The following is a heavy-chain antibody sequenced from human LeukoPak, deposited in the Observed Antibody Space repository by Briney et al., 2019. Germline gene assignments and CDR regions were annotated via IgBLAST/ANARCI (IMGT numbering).Heavy chain of an antibody. CDR2: INPVGGVT. J-gene: IGHJ4*02. CDR3: ARRAGAYSHPYDY. CDR1: GYIFTNYY. Sequence: ASVKVSCKASGYIFTNYYLYWVRQAPGQGLEWMGVINPVGGVTTYAQRFQGRVTMTRDTSTSTFDMELSSLKSEDTAVYYCARRAGAYSHPYDYWGQGTLVTVSS. D-gene: IGHD4/OR15-4a*01. V-gene: IGHV1-46*01.